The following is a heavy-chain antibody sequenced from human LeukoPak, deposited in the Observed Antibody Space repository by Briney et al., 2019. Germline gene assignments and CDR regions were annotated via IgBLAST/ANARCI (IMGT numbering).Heavy chain of an antibody. CDR2: LRGNDET. Sequence: GGSLRLSCAASGISFRNYAMSWVRQAPARGPEWVSSLRGNDETFYADSVKGRFTLSRNDSRNTVYLQLNNLRVEDTAIYYCARASWVSDPDAVRWGQGTQVTVSS. V-gene: IGHV3-23*01. D-gene: IGHD3-10*01. CDR1: GISFRNYA. CDR3: ARASWVSDPDAVR. J-gene: IGHJ4*02.